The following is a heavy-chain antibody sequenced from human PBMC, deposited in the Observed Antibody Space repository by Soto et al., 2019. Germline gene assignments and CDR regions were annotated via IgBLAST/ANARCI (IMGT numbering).Heavy chain of an antibody. D-gene: IGHD3-16*01. CDR1: GFTFSRYW. Sequence: PEGSLRLSCGASGFTFSRYWLNWVCQAPGKGLEWVANINQDGGQTYYVDSVKGRFTISRNNAKNFLYLQMDSLRAEDTAVYYCASPHTNWEYDADTWFDPWGQGT. CDR3: ASPHTNWEYDADTWFDP. J-gene: IGHJ5*02. CDR2: INQDGGQT. V-gene: IGHV3-7*01.